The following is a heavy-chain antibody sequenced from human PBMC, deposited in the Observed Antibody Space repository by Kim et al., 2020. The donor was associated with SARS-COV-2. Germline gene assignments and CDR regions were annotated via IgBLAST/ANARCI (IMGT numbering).Heavy chain of an antibody. CDR1: GGSISSSPYY. CDR3: RAHLGGDPEFVDS. J-gene: IGHJ5*01. V-gene: IGHV4-39*01. Sequence: SETLSLTCTVSGGSISSSPYYWGWIRQPPGKGLEWIGSFYYTGRTYFNPSLKSRVTIFADMSKNQFSLKVTSVSAADTAVYYCRAHLGGDPEFVDSWGHGSLVTVSS. CDR2: FYYTGRT. D-gene: IGHD3-16*01.